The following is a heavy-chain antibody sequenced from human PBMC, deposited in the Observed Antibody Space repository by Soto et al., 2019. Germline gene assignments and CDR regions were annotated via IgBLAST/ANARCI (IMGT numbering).Heavy chain of an antibody. CDR2: IYHSGTT. V-gene: IGHV4-4*03. D-gene: IGHD3-10*01. Sequence: QVQLQESVPGLVKPPGTLSLTCAVSGASISSSIWWSWVRLPPGKGLEWIGEIYHSGTTNYNPSLKSRVNISVDKSKNQFSLKMSSLTAADTAVYYCARRGDGSGSLDYWGQGTLVTVFS. CDR3: ARRGDGSGSLDY. CDR1: GASISSSIW. J-gene: IGHJ4*02.